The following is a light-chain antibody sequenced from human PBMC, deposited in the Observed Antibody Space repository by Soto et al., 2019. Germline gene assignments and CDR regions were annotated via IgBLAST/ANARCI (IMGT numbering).Light chain of an antibody. CDR1: QSVTSSY. J-gene: IGKJ3*01. CDR2: GAS. Sequence: EIVLTQSPGTLSLSPGERATLSCRASQSVTSSYLAWYQQKPGQAPRLLIYGASSRATGIPDRFSGSGSGTDFTLTISRLEPGDSAVYYCQQYGSSRTTFGPGTKVDIK. CDR3: QQYGSSRTT. V-gene: IGKV3-20*01.